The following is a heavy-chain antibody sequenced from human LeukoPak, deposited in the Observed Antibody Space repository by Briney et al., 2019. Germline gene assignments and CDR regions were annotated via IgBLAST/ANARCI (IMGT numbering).Heavy chain of an antibody. D-gene: IGHD3-10*01. CDR1: GFTFSSYA. CDR2: ISGSGGST. V-gene: IGHV3-23*01. Sequence: GGSLRLSCAASGFTFSSYATSWVRQAPGKGLDWVSTISGSGGSTYYADSVKGRFTISRDNSKNTLYLQVDSLRADDTAVYYCAKHAGSGSHRGRFDYWGQGTLVTVSS. J-gene: IGHJ4*02. CDR3: AKHAGSGSHRGRFDY.